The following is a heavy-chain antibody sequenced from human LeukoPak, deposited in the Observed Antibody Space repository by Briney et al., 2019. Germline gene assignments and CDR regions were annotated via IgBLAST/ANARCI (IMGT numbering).Heavy chain of an antibody. CDR1: GYTFTSYY. CDR3: ARDSEIFGSDH. D-gene: IGHD3-3*01. Sequence: ASVKVSCKASGYTFTSYYMHWVRQAPGQGLEWMGIINPSGGSTSYAQKFQDRVTMTRDTSTSTVYMELSSLRSEDTAVYYCARDSEIFGSDHWGQGTLVTVSS. J-gene: IGHJ4*02. V-gene: IGHV1-46*01. CDR2: INPSGGST.